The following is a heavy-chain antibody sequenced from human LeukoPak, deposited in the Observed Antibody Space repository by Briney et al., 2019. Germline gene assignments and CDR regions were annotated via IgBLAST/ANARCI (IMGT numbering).Heavy chain of an antibody. J-gene: IGHJ4*02. CDR2: ISYDGSNK. CDR1: GFTFSSYG. CDR3: AKGAGYSSNWNFDY. D-gene: IGHD6-13*01. V-gene: IGHV3-30*18. Sequence: GGSLRLSCAASGFTFSSYGMHWVRQAPGKGLEWVAVISYDGSNKYYADSVKGRFTISRDNSKNTLYLQMNSLRAEDTAVYYCAKGAGYSSNWNFDYWSQGTLVTVSS.